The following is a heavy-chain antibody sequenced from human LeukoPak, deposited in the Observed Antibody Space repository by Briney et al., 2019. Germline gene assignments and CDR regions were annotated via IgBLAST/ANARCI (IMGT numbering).Heavy chain of an antibody. J-gene: IGHJ6*04. V-gene: IGHV3-23*01. CDR1: GFTFSSYA. Sequence: GGSLRLSCAASGFTFSSYAMSWVRQAPGKGLEWVSAISGSGGSTYYADSVKGRFTISRDISKNTLYLQMNSLRAEDTAVYYCAKKAGLYYYYYGMDVWGKGTTVTVSS. CDR3: AKKAGLYYYYYGMDV. D-gene: IGHD3/OR15-3a*01. CDR2: ISGSGGST.